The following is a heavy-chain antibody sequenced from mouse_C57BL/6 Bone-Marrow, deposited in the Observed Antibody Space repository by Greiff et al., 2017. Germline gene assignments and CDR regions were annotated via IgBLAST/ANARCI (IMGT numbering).Heavy chain of an antibody. CDR1: GYTFTSYW. Sequence: VQLQQSGAELVRPGSSVKLSCKASGYTFTSYWMHWVKQRPIQGLEWIGNIDPSDSDTHYNQKFKDKATLTVEKSSSTAYMQLSSLTSEDSAVYYGARGRYFDVWGTGTTVTVSS. CDR2: IDPSDSDT. J-gene: IGHJ1*03. CDR3: ARGRYFDV. V-gene: IGHV1-52*01.